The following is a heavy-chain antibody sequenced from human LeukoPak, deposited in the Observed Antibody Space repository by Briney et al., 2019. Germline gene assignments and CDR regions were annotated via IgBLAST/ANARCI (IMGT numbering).Heavy chain of an antibody. Sequence: GGSLRLSCAASGFTISDNYMTWVRQAPRHELEWVSVVYSGGSTYYGESVKGTFTISRDNSKNTLFLQMNSLRGEDTAVYYCAREKKTQVDNGGYSRVYYGLDVWGQGTTVTVS. CDR3: AREKKTQVDNGGYSRVYYGLDV. CDR2: VYSGGST. J-gene: IGHJ6*02. D-gene: IGHD4-23*01. V-gene: IGHV3-66*01. CDR1: GFTISDNY.